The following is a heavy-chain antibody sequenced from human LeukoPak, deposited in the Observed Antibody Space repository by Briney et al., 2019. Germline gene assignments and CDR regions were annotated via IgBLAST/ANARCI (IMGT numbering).Heavy chain of an antibody. Sequence: GGSLRPSCAASGFTFSSYSMNWVRQAPGKGLEWVSSISSSSSYIYYADSVKGRFTISRDNAKNSLYLQMNSLRAEDTAVYYCARDVEMATFYAFDIWGQGTMVTVSS. CDR3: ARDVEMATFYAFDI. V-gene: IGHV3-21*01. CDR2: ISSSSSYI. J-gene: IGHJ3*02. D-gene: IGHD5-24*01. CDR1: GFTFSSYS.